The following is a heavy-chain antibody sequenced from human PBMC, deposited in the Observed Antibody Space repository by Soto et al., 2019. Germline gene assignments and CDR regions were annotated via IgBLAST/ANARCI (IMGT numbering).Heavy chain of an antibody. CDR2: ISPYNGKT. CDR3: ARDIYGGNCCDAFDI. J-gene: IGHJ3*02. D-gene: IGHD2-15*01. V-gene: IGHV1-18*01. Sequence: QAQLAQSGAEVKKPGPSVNISCKASGYTVTNYGFIWVRQAPGHGLEWVGWISPYNGKTEYAQKFQGRVTMTRDKPKSTAYMELRSLRSDDTAVYYCARDIYGGNCCDAFDIWGQGTMVTVSS. CDR1: GYTVTNYG.